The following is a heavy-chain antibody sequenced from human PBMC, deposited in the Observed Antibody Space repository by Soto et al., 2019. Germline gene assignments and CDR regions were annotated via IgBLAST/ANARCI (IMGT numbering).Heavy chain of an antibody. V-gene: IGHV3-43D*04. CDR3: AKDRGIAEDGQYYYYYGMDV. Sequence: XVSLSLSFAASGFSFDDYAMHWVGQAPGKGLERVSLISWDGGSTYYADSVKGRFAISRDNSKNSLYLQMNSLRAEDTALYYCAKDRGIAEDGQYYYYYGMDVWGQGTTVTVDS. CDR2: ISWDGGST. D-gene: IGHD6-13*01. CDR1: GFSFDDYA. J-gene: IGHJ6*01.